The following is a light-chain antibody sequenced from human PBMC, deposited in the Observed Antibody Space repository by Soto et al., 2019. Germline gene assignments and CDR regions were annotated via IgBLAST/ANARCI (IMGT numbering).Light chain of an antibody. J-gene: IGKJ4*01. V-gene: IGKV3-20*01. Sequence: VLAQSPCTQSLSPGERATLSCRASQSVTSHLAWYQQKPGQAPRLLIYGASSRATGTADRFSGSGSGTDFTLTISRLEPEDFAVYYCQQYARSPLTFGGGT. CDR2: GAS. CDR3: QQYARSPLT. CDR1: QSVTSH.